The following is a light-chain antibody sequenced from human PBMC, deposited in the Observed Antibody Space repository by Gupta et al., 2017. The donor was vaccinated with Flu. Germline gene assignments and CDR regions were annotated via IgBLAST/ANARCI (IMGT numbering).Light chain of an antibody. CDR1: NIATKS. CDR2: DDN. Sequence: SYVLTQPPSVSVEPGQTATVTCGGHNIATKSVHWYQQRPGQAPVLVVYDDNVRPSEIPARFSASNSGSAATLTINRVEAGDEADYYCQVWHSAAWVFGGGTKLTVL. V-gene: IGLV3-21*02. CDR3: QVWHSAAWV. J-gene: IGLJ3*02.